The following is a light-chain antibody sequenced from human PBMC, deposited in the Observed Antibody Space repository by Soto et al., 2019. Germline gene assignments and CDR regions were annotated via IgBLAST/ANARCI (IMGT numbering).Light chain of an antibody. CDR1: QSVSSSY. V-gene: IGKV3-20*01. Sequence: EIVLTQSPGTLSLSPGERATLSCRARQSVSSSYLAWYQQKPGQAPRLLIYDASSRATGIPDRFSGSGSGTDFPLTISRLEPEDFAVYYCQQYGSSPPSTFGQGTKLEIK. CDR3: QQYGSSPPST. CDR2: DAS. J-gene: IGKJ2*02.